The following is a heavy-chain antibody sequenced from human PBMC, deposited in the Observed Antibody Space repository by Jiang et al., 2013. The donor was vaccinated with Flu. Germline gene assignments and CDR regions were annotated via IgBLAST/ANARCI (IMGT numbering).Heavy chain of an antibody. V-gene: IGHV2-70*04. CDR3: ARTYTARGAFDI. J-gene: IGHJ3*02. Sequence: PTQTLTLTCTFSGFSLSTSGMRVSWIRQPPGKALEWLARIDWDDDKFYSTSLKTRLTISKDTSKNQVVLTMTNMDPVDTATYYCARTYTARGAFDIWGQGTMVTVSS. D-gene: IGHD2-2*02. CDR2: IDWDDDK. CDR1: GFSLSTSGMR.